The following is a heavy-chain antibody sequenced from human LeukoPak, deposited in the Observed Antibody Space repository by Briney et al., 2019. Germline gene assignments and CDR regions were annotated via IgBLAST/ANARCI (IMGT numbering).Heavy chain of an antibody. V-gene: IGHV3-23*01. Sequence: TGGSLRLSCAASNFTFSSYAMSWVRQAPEXXLEWVSAISGSGGSTYYADSVKGRFTISRDNSKNTLCLQMNSLRAEDSAVYYCAKATEQWLAYYFDYWGQGTLVTVSS. CDR1: NFTFSSYA. J-gene: IGHJ4*02. CDR3: AKATEQWLAYYFDY. D-gene: IGHD6-19*01. CDR2: ISGSGGST.